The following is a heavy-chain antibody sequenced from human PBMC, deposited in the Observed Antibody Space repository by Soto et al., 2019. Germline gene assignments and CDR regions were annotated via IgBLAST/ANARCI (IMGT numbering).Heavy chain of an antibody. V-gene: IGHV1-69*01. J-gene: IGHJ6*02. D-gene: IGHD2-15*01. CDR1: GGTFSSYG. CDR3: ACGTKVVVVAATGYYYYYGMDV. Sequence: VQLVQYGAEVKKPGYSVKVSCKASGGTFSSYGINWGRQTPGQGLEWMGGIIPIFGTTYYAQRFQDRVTITADESTSTAYMELSSLRSEYTAVYYCACGTKVVVVAATGYYYYYGMDVWGQGTRVTVSS. CDR2: IIPIFGTT.